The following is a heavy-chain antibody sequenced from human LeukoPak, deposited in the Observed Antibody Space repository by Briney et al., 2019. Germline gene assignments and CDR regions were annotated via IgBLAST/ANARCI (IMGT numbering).Heavy chain of an antibody. Sequence: VSVKVSCKASGYTFATYGISWVRQAPGQGLEWMGWISGYNGNTNYAQKLQGRVTMTTDTSTSTAYMELRTLTSDDTAVYYCARDSTSPRGDHPDYWGQGTLVTVSS. CDR1: GYTFATYG. D-gene: IGHD2-21*02. J-gene: IGHJ4*02. CDR3: ARDSTSPRGDHPDY. V-gene: IGHV1-18*01. CDR2: ISGYNGNT.